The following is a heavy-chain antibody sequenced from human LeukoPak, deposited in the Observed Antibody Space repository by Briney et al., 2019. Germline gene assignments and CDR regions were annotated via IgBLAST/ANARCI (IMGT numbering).Heavy chain of an antibody. CDR1: GSFFTSYW. CDR2: IDPSDSYT. J-gene: IGHJ5*02. D-gene: IGHD3-10*01. V-gene: IGHV5-10-1*01. CDR3: ARRKVRGVISNWFDP. Sequence: LGASLQISGEGSGSFFTSYWISWVRQLPGKGLEWMGRIDPSDSYTNYSPSFQGHVTISADKSISTAYLQWSSLKASDTAMYYCARRKVRGVISNWFDPWGQGTLVTVSS.